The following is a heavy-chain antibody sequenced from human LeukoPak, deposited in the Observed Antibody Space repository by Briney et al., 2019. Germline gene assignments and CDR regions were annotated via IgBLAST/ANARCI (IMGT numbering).Heavy chain of an antibody. CDR1: GFRFSPYW. D-gene: IGHD4-17*01. CDR2: INPDGSGT. V-gene: IGHV3-7*01. CDR3: GRLFGGVTTFDY. J-gene: IGHJ4*02. Sequence: GGSLRLSCAASGFRFSPYWMSWVRQGPGKGLDWVASINPDGSGTSYVDSVKGRFTISRDNAQNSLYLQMNSLSAEDTAVYYCGRLFGGVTTFDYWGEGTLVTVSS.